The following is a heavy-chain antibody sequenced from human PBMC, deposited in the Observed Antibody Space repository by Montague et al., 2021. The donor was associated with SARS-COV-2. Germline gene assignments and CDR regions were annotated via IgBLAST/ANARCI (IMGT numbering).Heavy chain of an antibody. Sequence: VKSTQTLPLTCTFSGISLSTSLVCVGWIRQPPGNALEWLALIXLGDYKRYSPSLKSRLTITKDTSNNQVVLTMPNMDPVDTATYYCAHRRGEIFGPYFDYWGQGTLVTVSS. D-gene: IGHD3/OR15-3a*01. J-gene: IGHJ4*02. CDR1: GISLSTSLVC. CDR2: IXLGDYK. CDR3: AHRRGEIFGPYFDY. V-gene: IGHV2-5*02.